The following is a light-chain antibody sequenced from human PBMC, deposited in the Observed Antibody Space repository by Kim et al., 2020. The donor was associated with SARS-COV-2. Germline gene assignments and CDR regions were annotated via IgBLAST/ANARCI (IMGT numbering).Light chain of an antibody. CDR2: QDS. CDR1: KLGDKY. Sequence: VTQGQTASITCSGDKLGDKYACWYQQKPGQSPVLVIYQDSKRPSGIPERFSGSNSGNTATLTISGTQAMDEADYYCQAWDSSTYVFGTGTKVTVL. J-gene: IGLJ1*01. CDR3: QAWDSSTYV. V-gene: IGLV3-1*01.